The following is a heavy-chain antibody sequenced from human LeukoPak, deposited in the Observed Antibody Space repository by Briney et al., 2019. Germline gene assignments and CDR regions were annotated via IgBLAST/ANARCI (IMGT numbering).Heavy chain of an antibody. CDR1: VYTFTSYV. CDR3: ARGGRYLPFGY. CDR2: MNANSGDT. V-gene: IGHV1-8*01. J-gene: IGHJ4*02. Sequence: GASVKVSCKASVYTFTSYVINRVRQATGQGLEWMGWMNANSGDTGYAQNFQGRVTMTRNTSISTAYMELSSLRSEDTAIYYCARGGRYLPFGYWGQGTLVTVSS. D-gene: IGHD1-26*01.